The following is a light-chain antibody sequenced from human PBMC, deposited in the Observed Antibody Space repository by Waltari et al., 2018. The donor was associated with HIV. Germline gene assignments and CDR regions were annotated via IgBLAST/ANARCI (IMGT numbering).Light chain of an antibody. V-gene: IGLV2-14*01. CDR2: DFS. Sequence: QSALTQPASVSGSPGQSITISCTGTSSAVGGYNYVPWYQQHPGKAPKLMIYDFSKRPSGVANRFSGSKSGNTASLTISGLQAEDEADYYCSSYTSSSMGVFGTGTKVTVL. CDR3: SSYTSSSMGV. J-gene: IGLJ1*01. CDR1: SSAVGGYNY.